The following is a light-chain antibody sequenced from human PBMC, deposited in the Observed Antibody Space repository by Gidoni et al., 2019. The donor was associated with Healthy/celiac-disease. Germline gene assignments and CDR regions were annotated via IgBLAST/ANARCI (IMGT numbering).Light chain of an antibody. Sequence: QSALTQPASVSGSPGQSITISCTGTSSDVGSYHLVSWYQQHPGKAPKLMIHEGSKRPSGVSNRFSGSKSCNTASLTISGLQAEDEADYYCCSYAGSSTFDVVFGGGTKLTVL. J-gene: IGLJ2*01. CDR1: SSDVGSYHL. CDR3: CSYAGSSTFDVV. CDR2: EGS. V-gene: IGLV2-23*03.